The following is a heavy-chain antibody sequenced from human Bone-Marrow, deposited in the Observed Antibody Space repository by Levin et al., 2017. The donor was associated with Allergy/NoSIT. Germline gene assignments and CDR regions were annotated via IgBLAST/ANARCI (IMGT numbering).Heavy chain of an antibody. D-gene: IGHD3-22*01. CDR2: ISGSGDMT. V-gene: IGHV3-23*01. CDR1: GFTFDTYA. Sequence: GGSLRLSCTASGFTFDTYAMTWVRQAPGKGLAWVSAISGSGDMTSYADSVKGRFTVSRDNSKNILFLQMDSLRVEDTAVFYCAKGISGWFQEKDSWGQGTLVTVSS. J-gene: IGHJ4*02. CDR3: AKGISGWFQEKDS.